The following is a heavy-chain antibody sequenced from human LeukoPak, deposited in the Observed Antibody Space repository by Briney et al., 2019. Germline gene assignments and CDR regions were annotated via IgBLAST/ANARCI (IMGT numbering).Heavy chain of an antibody. V-gene: IGHV1-69*04. J-gene: IGHJ6*02. D-gene: IGHD4-23*01. CDR2: IIPILGIA. Sequence: SVKVSCKASGGTFSSYAISWVRQAPGQVLEWMGRIIPILGIANYAQKFQGRVTITADKSTSTAYMELSSLRSEDTAVYYCARVRSSVVTPDYYYGMDVWGQGTTVTVSS. CDR1: GGTFSSYA. CDR3: ARVRSSVVTPDYYYGMDV.